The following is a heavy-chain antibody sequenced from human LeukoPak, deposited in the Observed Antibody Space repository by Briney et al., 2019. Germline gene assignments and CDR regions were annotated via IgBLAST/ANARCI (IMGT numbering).Heavy chain of an antibody. D-gene: IGHD6-13*01. CDR3: ARSLTAAAGNLGY. V-gene: IGHV3-21*01. J-gene: IGHJ4*02. CDR2: ISSTTSYI. Sequence: GGSLRLSCEASGFTFSNYGMSWVRQAPGKGLAWVSSISSTTSYINYADSVRGRFTISRDNAKNSLYLQMNSLRAEDTAVYYCARSLTAAAGNLGYWGQGTLITVFS. CDR1: GFTFSNYG.